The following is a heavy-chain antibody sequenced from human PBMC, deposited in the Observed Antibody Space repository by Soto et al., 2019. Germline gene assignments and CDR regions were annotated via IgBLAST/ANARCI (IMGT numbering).Heavy chain of an antibody. CDR2: TIPIFGTA. J-gene: IGHJ4*02. Sequence: QVQLVQSGAEVKKPGSSVKVSCKASGGTFSSYAISWVRQAPGQGLEWMGGTIPIFGTANYAQKFQGRVTITADESTSTAYMEVSSLRSEDTAVYYCARGDFYYESSGYYGGFAYWGQGTLVTVSS. V-gene: IGHV1-69*12. CDR3: ARGDFYYESSGYYGGFAY. CDR1: GGTFSSYA. D-gene: IGHD3-22*01.